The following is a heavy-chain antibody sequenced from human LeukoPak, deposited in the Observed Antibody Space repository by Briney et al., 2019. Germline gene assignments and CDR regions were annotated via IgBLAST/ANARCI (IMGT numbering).Heavy chain of an antibody. V-gene: IGHV1-69*01. CDR3: ARDGGSGSYYHWFDP. CDR1: GGTFSSYA. D-gene: IGHD1-26*01. Sequence: SVKVSCKASGGTFSSYAISWVRQAPGQGLEWMGGIIPIFGTANYAQKFQGRVTITADESTSTAYLELSSLRSEDTAVYYCARDGGSGSYYHWFDPWGQGTLVTVSS. CDR2: IIPIFGTA. J-gene: IGHJ5*02.